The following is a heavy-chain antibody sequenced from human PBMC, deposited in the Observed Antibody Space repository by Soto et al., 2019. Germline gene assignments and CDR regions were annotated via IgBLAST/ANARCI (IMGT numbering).Heavy chain of an antibody. Sequence: GGSLRLSCSASGFTFSSYAMHWVRQAPGKGLEYVSAISSNGGSTYYADSVKGRFTISRDNSKNTLYLQMSSLRAEDTAVYYCVKDLRVATTVGRSGYWGQGTLVTVSS. CDR1: GFTFSSYA. CDR3: VKDLRVATTVGRSGY. V-gene: IGHV3-64D*06. J-gene: IGHJ4*02. CDR2: ISSNGGST. D-gene: IGHD5-12*01.